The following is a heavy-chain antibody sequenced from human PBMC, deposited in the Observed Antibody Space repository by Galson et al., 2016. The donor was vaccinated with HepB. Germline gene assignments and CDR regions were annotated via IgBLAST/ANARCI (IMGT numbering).Heavy chain of an antibody. V-gene: IGHV4-31*03. D-gene: IGHD3-10*01. CDR1: GGSISSGGYY. CDR3: ARGLVLLWFRKPDAFDF. Sequence: TLSLTCTVSGGSISSGGYYWSWIRQHPGKGLEWIGYIYYSGSTYYTPSPKSRITISVDTSKNQFSLKLSSVTAADTAVYYCARGLVLLWFRKPDAFDFWGQGTMVTVSS. CDR2: IYYSGST. J-gene: IGHJ3*01.